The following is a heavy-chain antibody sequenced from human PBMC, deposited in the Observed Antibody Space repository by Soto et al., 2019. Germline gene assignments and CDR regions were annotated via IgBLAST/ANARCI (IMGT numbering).Heavy chain of an antibody. J-gene: IGHJ5*02. Sequence: ASVKVSCKASGYTFTSYGISWVRQAPGQGLEWMGWISAYNGNTNYAQKLQGRVTMTTDTSTSTVYMELRSLRSDDTAVYYCARDGYCSSTSCYRDGWFDPWGQGTLVTVS. CDR3: ARDGYCSSTSCYRDGWFDP. D-gene: IGHD2-2*01. CDR1: GYTFTSYG. CDR2: ISAYNGNT. V-gene: IGHV1-18*04.